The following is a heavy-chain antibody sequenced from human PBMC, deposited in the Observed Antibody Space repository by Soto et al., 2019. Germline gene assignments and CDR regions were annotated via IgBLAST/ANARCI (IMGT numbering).Heavy chain of an antibody. V-gene: IGHV3-7*03. CDR1: GFMFGSYW. Sequence: EVQLVESGGGLVQPGGSLRLSCAASGFMFGSYWMTWVRHAPGKGLEWVANIKRDGSEKFYVDSVKGRFTISRDNADNSLFLHMNSLRAEDTAIYYCARVRANDYEIDYWGQGALVIVS. D-gene: IGHD4-17*01. CDR3: ARVRANDYEIDY. J-gene: IGHJ4*02. CDR2: IKRDGSEK.